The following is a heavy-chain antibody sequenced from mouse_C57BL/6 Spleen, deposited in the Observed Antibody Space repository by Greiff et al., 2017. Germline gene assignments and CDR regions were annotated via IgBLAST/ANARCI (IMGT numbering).Heavy chain of an antibody. CDR3: AKRAIYYDYDVGFDY. CDR2: IHPNSGST. CDR1: GYTFTSYW. D-gene: IGHD2-4*01. J-gene: IGHJ2*01. Sequence: VQLQQSGAELVKPGASVKLSCKASGYTFTSYWMHWVKQRPGQGLEWIGMIHPNSGSTNYNEKFTSKATLTVDKSSSTAYMQLSSLTSEDSAVYYCAKRAIYYDYDVGFDYWGQDTTLTVSS. V-gene: IGHV1-64*01.